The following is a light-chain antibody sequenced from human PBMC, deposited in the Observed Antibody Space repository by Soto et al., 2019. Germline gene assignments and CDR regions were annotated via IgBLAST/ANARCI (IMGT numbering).Light chain of an antibody. V-gene: IGKV3-20*01. CDR1: QSVSSSY. J-gene: IGKJ2*01. Sequence: EIVLTQSPGTLSLSPGERATLSCRASQSVSSSYLAWYQQKPGQAPRLLIYGASSRATVIPDRFSGSGSGTDFTLTISRLEPEDFAVYYCQQYGSSPMYTFGQGTKLAIK. CDR2: GAS. CDR3: QQYGSSPMYT.